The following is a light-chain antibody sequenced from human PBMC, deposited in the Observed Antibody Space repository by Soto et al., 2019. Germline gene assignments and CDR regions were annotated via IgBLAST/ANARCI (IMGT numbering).Light chain of an antibody. V-gene: IGKV3-15*01. CDR2: GAS. CDR1: QTVASN. Sequence: EIVVTQSPASLSVSPGDGATLSCRASQTVASNVAWYQQKPGQGPRLLIHGASTRAAGVPARFSGSGSGTDFNHNIISLQSEDFAVYYCQQYHNWPPQYTFGQGTRLQIK. J-gene: IGKJ2*01. CDR3: QQYHNWPPQYT.